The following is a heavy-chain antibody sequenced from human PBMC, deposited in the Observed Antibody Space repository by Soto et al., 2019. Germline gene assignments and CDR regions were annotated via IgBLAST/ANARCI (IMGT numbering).Heavy chain of an antibody. V-gene: IGHV3-33*01. Sequence: PGGSLRLSCAASGLTFSSYGMHWVRQAPGKGLEWVAVIWYDGSNKYYADSVKGRFTISRDNSKNTLYLQMNSLRAEDTAVYYCASYYDSSSEYFQHWGQGTLVTVSS. J-gene: IGHJ1*01. D-gene: IGHD3-22*01. CDR2: IWYDGSNK. CDR1: GLTFSSYG. CDR3: ASYYDSSSEYFQH.